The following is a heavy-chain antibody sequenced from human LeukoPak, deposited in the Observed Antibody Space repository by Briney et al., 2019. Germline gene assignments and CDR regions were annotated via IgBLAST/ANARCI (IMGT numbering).Heavy chain of an antibody. CDR1: GFTFSSYE. CDR3: AREVQLERLGFGKEGSAFDY. Sequence: GGSLRLSCAASGFTFSSYEMNWVRQAPGKGLEWVSYISSSGSTIYYADSVKGRFTISRDNAKNSLYLQMNSLRAEDTAVYYCAREVQLERLGFGKEGSAFDYWGQGTLVTVSS. J-gene: IGHJ4*02. CDR2: ISSSGSTI. V-gene: IGHV3-48*03. D-gene: IGHD1-1*01.